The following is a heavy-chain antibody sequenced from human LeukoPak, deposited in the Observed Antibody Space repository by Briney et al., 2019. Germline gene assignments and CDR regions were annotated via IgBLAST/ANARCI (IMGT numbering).Heavy chain of an antibody. D-gene: IGHD3-16*01. J-gene: IGHJ4*02. CDR2: ISSSSSYL. Sequence: PGGSLRLSCAASGFTFSSYSMNWVRQAPGKGLEWVSSISSSSSYLYYGDSVKGRFTISRDNDKNSLYLQMNSLRAEDTAVYYCARDPRNYDYVWGSLFPLYFDYWGQGTLVTVSS. V-gene: IGHV3-21*01. CDR3: ARDPRNYDYVWGSLFPLYFDY. CDR1: GFTFSSYS.